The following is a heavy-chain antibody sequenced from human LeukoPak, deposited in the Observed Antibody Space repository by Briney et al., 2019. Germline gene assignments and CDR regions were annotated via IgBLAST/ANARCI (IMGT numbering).Heavy chain of an antibody. D-gene: IGHD5-18*01. J-gene: IGHJ3*02. V-gene: IGHV1-58*02. CDR2: IVVGSGNT. CDR3: AGQGYSYGDAFDI. Sequence: GTSVKVSCKASGFTFTSSAMQWVRQARGQRLEWIGWIVVGSGNTNYAQKFQERVTITRDMSTSTAYMELSSLRSEDTAVYYYAGQGYSYGDAFDIWGQGTMVTVSS. CDR1: GFTFTSSA.